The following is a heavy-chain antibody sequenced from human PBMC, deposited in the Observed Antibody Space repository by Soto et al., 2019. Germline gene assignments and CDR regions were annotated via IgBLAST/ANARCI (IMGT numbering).Heavy chain of an antibody. V-gene: IGHV3-21*01. D-gene: IGHD4-17*01. J-gene: IGHJ4*02. CDR1: GFTFHTYS. Sequence: EVQLVESGGGLVKPGGSLRLSCAVSGFTFHTYSMNWVRQAPGKGLEWVSSISPGSSNIYYAQSVKGRFTISRDNAKNSLSLQMNSLRAEDTAVYYCARARNDYGDWYYFDYWGQGTLVTVSS. CDR2: ISPGSSNI. CDR3: ARARNDYGDWYYFDY.